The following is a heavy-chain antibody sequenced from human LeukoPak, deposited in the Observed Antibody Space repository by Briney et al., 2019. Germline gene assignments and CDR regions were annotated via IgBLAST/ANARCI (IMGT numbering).Heavy chain of an antibody. J-gene: IGHJ5*02. V-gene: IGHV4-34*01. CDR3: ARVMGYCSSTRCSSGWFDP. CDR1: GGSFSGYY. Sequence: SETLSLTCAVYGGSFSGYYWSWIRQPPGKGLEWIGEINHSGSTNYNPSLKSRVTISVDTSKNQFSLKLNSVTAADTAVYYCARVMGYCSSTRCSSGWFDPWGQGTLITVSA. D-gene: IGHD2-2*01. CDR2: INHSGST.